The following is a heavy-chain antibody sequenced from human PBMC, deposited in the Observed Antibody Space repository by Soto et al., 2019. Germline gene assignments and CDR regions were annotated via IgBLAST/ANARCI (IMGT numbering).Heavy chain of an antibody. J-gene: IGHJ4*02. D-gene: IGHD3-10*01. CDR1: GYTFTSYG. V-gene: IGHV1-18*01. CDR2: ISAYNGNT. CDR3: ATSYGSGSYYNVQAPFDY. Sequence: ASVKVSCKASGYTFTSYGISWVRQAPGQGLEWMGWISAYNGNTNYAQKLQGRVTMTTDTSTSTAYMELRSLRSDDTAVYYCATSYGSGSYYNVQAPFDYWGQGTLVTVSS.